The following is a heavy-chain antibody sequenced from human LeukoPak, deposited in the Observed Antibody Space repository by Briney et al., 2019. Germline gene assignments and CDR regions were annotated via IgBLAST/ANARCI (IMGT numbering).Heavy chain of an antibody. CDR3: ARDPYSGYDSYYFDY. CDR1: GFTFSSYG. CDR2: IGYDGTNK. D-gene: IGHD5-12*01. J-gene: IGHJ4*02. V-gene: IGHV3-33*01. Sequence: GRSLRLSCAAAGFTFSSYGMHWVRQAPGKGREWVAVIGYDGTNKYYADSVKGRFTIYRDNSKNTLYLQMNSLRAEDTAVYYCARDPYSGYDSYYFDYWGQGTLVTVSS.